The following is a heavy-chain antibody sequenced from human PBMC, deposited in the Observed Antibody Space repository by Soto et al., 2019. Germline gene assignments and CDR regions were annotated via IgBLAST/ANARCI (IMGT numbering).Heavy chain of an antibody. CDR1: GFTFSNYA. D-gene: IGHD3-10*01. Sequence: GGSLRLSCAPSGFTFSNYAMFWVRQAQGKGLEWVSTIFAGGGSTYYADSVKGRFTISRDNSKNILFLQMDSLRAEDTAVYFCAKDLIRGDGYIDFDYWGQGPLVLVSS. CDR3: AKDLIRGDGYIDFDY. J-gene: IGHJ4*02. CDR2: IFAGGGST. V-gene: IGHV3-23*01.